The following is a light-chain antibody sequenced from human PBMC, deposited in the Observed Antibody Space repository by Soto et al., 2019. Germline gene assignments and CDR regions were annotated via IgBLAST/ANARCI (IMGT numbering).Light chain of an antibody. CDR3: QQYESSRT. CDR1: QSISGTF. J-gene: IGKJ1*01. Sequence: EIVLTQSPGTLSLSPGERATLSCRASQSISGTFFAWCQQKPGQAPRPLIYGASRRAVGVPDRFSGSGSGTEFTLTISRLEPEDFAVYYCQQYESSRTFGQGTKVEIK. CDR2: GAS. V-gene: IGKV3-20*01.